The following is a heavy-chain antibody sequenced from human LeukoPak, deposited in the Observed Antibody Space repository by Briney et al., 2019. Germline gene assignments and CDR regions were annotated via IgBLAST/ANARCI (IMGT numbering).Heavy chain of an antibody. CDR3: AKDEVGGDYRFDY. J-gene: IGHJ4*02. D-gene: IGHD4-17*01. CDR1: GFTFSSYG. Sequence: GGSLRLSCAASGFTFSSYGMHWLRQAPGKGLEWVAYIRYDASNKYYEDSVKGRFTISRDNSKNTLYLQMNSLRAEDTAVYYCAKDEVGGDYRFDYWGQGILVTVSS. CDR2: IRYDASNK. V-gene: IGHV3-30*02.